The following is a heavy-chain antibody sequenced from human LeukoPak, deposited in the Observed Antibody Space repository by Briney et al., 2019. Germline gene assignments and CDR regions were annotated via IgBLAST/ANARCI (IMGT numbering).Heavy chain of an antibody. V-gene: IGHV3-30*02. Sequence: GGSLRLSCAASGFTVSNYGMHWVRQAPGKGLEWVAFIRYDGSNKYYVDSVKGRFTISRDNSKNTLYLQMNSLRLEDTAVYYCASGGYDILTASGHWGQGTLVIVSS. CDR1: GFTVSNYG. J-gene: IGHJ4*02. CDR2: IRYDGSNK. CDR3: ASGGYDILTASGH. D-gene: IGHD3-9*01.